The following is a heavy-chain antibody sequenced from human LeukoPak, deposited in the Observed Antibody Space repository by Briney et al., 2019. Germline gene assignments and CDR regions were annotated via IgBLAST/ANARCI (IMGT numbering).Heavy chain of an antibody. D-gene: IGHD3-22*01. CDR2: INPSGGST. Sequence: ASVKVSCKASGYTFTSYYMHWVRQAPGQGLEWMGIINPSGGSTSYAQKFQGRVTMTRDTSTSTVYMELSSLRSEDTAVYYCARVRPNYYDSSGYPPPEAFDIWGQGTMVTVSS. CDR3: ARVRPNYYDSSGYPPPEAFDI. V-gene: IGHV1-46*01. CDR1: GYTFTSYY. J-gene: IGHJ3*02.